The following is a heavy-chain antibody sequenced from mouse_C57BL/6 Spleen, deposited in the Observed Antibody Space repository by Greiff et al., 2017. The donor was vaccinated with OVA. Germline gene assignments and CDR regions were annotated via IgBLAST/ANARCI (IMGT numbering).Heavy chain of an antibody. CDR3: ARTEGYDYAWFAY. CDR1: GFSLTSYG. V-gene: IGHV2-5*01. Sequence: VQLQESGPGLVQPSQSLSITCTVSGFSLTSYGVHWVRQSPGKGLEWLGVIWRGGSTDYNAAFMSRLSITKDNSKSQVFFKMNSLQADDTAIYYCARTEGYDYAWFAYWGQGTLVTVSA. J-gene: IGHJ3*01. CDR2: IWRGGST. D-gene: IGHD2-4*01.